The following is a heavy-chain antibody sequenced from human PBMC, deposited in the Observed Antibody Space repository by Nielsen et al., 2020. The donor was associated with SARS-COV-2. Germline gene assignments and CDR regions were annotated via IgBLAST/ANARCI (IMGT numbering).Heavy chain of an antibody. J-gene: IGHJ3*01. V-gene: IGHV3-48*04. Sequence: GGSLRLSCAASGFTFSSYSMNWVRQAPGKGLECVSYISPGGVTIYYGDSVRGRFTVSRDNAKNSLYLQMNSLRAEDTALYYCARRTPSMSRGAFHLWGQGTMVTVSS. CDR2: ISPGGVTI. CDR1: GFTFSSYS. D-gene: IGHD3-10*01. CDR3: ARRTPSMSRGAFHL.